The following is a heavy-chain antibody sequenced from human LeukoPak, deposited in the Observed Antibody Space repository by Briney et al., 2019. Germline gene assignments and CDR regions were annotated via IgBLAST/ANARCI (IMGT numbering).Heavy chain of an antibody. J-gene: IGHJ3*02. CDR1: GFTFSSYA. V-gene: IGHV3-23*01. CDR3: AKDTDPNYYDSSGYYHDAFDI. CDR2: ISGSGGST. D-gene: IGHD3-22*01. Sequence: GGSLRLPCAASGFTFSSYAMSWVRQAPGKGLEWVSAISGSGGSTYYADSVKGRFTISRDNSKNTLYLQMNSLRAEDTAVYYCAKDTDPNYYDSSGYYHDAFDIWGQGTMVTVSS.